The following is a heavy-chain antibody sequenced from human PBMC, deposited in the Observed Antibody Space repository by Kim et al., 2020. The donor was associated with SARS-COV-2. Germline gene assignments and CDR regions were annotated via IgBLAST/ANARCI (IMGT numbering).Heavy chain of an antibody. J-gene: IGHJ4*01. D-gene: IGHD6-13*01. CDR3: GRHARQQVLQSLDY. Sequence: SETLSLTCTVSGGSISSSTYYWGWIRQPPGKGLEWIGSIHSGGSSYYNPSLKSRVTISVDTSKNQFSLKLSSVTAADTALYYCGRHARQQVLQSLDYWG. CDR1: GGSISSSTYY. V-gene: IGHV4-39*01. CDR2: IHSGGSS.